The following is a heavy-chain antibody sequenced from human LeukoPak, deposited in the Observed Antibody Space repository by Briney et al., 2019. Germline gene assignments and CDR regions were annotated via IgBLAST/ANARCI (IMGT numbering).Heavy chain of an antibody. Sequence: SETLSLTCAVYGGSFSGYYWSWIRQPPGKGLEWIGEINHSGSTNYNPSLKSRVTISVDTSKNQFSLKLSSVTAADTAVYYCARGWYVITFGRYFDYWGQGTLVTVSS. CDR1: GGSFSGYY. D-gene: IGHD3-16*01. J-gene: IGHJ4*02. CDR3: ARGWYVITFGRYFDY. V-gene: IGHV4-34*01. CDR2: INHSGST.